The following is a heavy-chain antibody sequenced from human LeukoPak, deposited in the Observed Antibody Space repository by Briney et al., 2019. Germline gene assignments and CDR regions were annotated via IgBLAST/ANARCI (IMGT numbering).Heavy chain of an antibody. D-gene: IGHD6-13*01. V-gene: IGHV3-7*01. CDR2: IKQDGSEK. J-gene: IGHJ4*02. CDR3: ARPPYPYSSSWFYFDY. CDR1: GFTFSSYW. Sequence: GGSLRLCCAASGFTFSSYWMSWVRQAPGKGLEWVANIKQDGSEKYYVDSVKGRFTISRDNAKNSLYLQMNSLRAEDTAVYYCARPPYPYSSSWFYFDYWGQGTLVTVSS.